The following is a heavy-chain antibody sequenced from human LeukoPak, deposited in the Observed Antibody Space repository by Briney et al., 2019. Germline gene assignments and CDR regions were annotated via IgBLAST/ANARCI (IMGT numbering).Heavy chain of an antibody. CDR2: ISAHNGDT. J-gene: IGHJ4*02. CDR3: ARGEYPNDY. Sequence: ASVKVSCKVVGTSFTNYGITWVRHAPGQGLEWMAWISAHNGDTNVAQNFQGRVTMTTDTSTSTAYMELRSLRSDDTAMYYCARGEYPNDYWGQGTLGTVSS. V-gene: IGHV1-18*01. CDR1: GTSFTNYG. D-gene: IGHD2/OR15-2a*01.